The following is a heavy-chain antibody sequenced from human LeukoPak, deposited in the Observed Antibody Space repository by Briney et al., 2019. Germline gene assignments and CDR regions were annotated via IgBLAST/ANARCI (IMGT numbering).Heavy chain of an antibody. CDR1: GFSFSSYG. V-gene: IGHV3-33*01. Sequence: GRSLRLSCAASGFSFSSYGMPWVRQAPGKGLEWVAAVWYAGSNKYYADSVKGRFTISRDNPKNTLYLQMNSLRVEDTAVYYCARDSAVAKYWGQGTLVTVSS. J-gene: IGHJ4*02. CDR3: ARDSAVAKY. D-gene: IGHD6-19*01. CDR2: VWYAGSNK.